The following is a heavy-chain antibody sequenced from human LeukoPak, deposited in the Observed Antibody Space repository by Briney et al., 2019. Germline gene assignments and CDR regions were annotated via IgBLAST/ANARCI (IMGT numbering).Heavy chain of an antibody. CDR1: GGSFSGYY. V-gene: IGHV4-34*01. Sequence: SETLSLTCAVYGGSFSGYYWSWIRQPPGKGLEWIGEINHSGSTNYNPSLKSRVTISVDTSKNQFSLKLSSVTAAGTAVYYCARGDYGARNWFDPWGQGTLVTVSS. CDR3: ARGDYGARNWFDP. D-gene: IGHD4-17*01. J-gene: IGHJ5*02. CDR2: INHSGST.